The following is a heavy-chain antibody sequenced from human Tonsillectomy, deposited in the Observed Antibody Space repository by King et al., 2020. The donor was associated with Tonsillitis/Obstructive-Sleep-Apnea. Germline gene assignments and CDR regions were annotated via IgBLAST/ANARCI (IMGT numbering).Heavy chain of an antibody. Sequence: TLKESGPTLVKPTQTLTLTCSFSGFSLSTSGVGVGWIRQPPGKALECLSLIYWDGVKRVSPILKSRLTITKDTSKNQVVLTMTNMDPLDTATYYCARYYFDSGSYYNPSYYYYYMDVWGIGTTVTVSS. J-gene: IGHJ6*03. V-gene: IGHV2-5*02. D-gene: IGHD3-10*01. CDR3: ARYYFDSGSYYNPSYYYYYMDV. CDR1: GFSLSTSGVG. CDR2: IYWDGVK.